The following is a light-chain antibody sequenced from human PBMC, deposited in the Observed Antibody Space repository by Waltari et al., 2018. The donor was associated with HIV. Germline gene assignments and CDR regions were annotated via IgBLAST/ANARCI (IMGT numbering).Light chain of an antibody. V-gene: IGLV1-47*01. J-gene: IGLJ3*02. CDR2: TNN. CDR1: SPNIGIND. CDR3: AAWDGSLRGGV. Sequence: QSVLPPPPPASGNPGQRVTISCSGSSPNIGINDVPWYQHRPATAPNLLIFTNNQRPSWVPARFSASKSGTSASLAISALQSDDEADYYCAAWDGSLRGGVFGGGTKLTV.